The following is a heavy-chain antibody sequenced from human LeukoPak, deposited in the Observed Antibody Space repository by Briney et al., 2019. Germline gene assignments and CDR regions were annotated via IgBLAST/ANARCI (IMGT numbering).Heavy chain of an antibody. CDR1: GFTFSNYA. CDR2: ISGSGTTT. CDR3: ARRAGAYSHPYDY. Sequence: GGSLRLSCAASGFTFSNYAMSWVRQAPGKGLEWVSTISGSGTTTDYADSVKGRFTISRDNSKNTLYLQMNSLRAEDTAVYYCARRAGAYSHPYDYWGQGTLVTVSS. D-gene: IGHD4/OR15-4a*01. J-gene: IGHJ4*02. V-gene: IGHV3-23*01.